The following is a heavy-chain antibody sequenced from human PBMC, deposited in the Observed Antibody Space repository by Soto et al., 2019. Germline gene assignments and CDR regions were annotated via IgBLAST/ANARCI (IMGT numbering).Heavy chain of an antibody. CDR2: ISAYNGNT. Sequence: ASVKVSCKASGYTFTSYGISWVRQAPGQGLEWMGWISAYNGNTNYAQKLQGRVTMTTDTSTSTAYMELRSLRSDDTAVYYCAREGYSGYDRINLNQVDYWGQGTLVTVSS. J-gene: IGHJ4*02. CDR1: GYTFTSYG. D-gene: IGHD5-12*01. CDR3: AREGYSGYDRINLNQVDY. V-gene: IGHV1-18*01.